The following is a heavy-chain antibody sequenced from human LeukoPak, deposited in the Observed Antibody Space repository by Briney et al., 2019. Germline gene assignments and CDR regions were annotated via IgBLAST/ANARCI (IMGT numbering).Heavy chain of an antibody. J-gene: IGHJ3*02. D-gene: IGHD4-17*01. CDR1: GGSISSGGYY. CDR3: ASTRRIDYGNAFDI. Sequence: TSETLSLTCTVSGGSISSGGYYWSWIRQHPGKGQEWIGYIYYSGSTYYNPSLKSRVTISVDTSKNQFSLKLSSVTAADTAVYYCASTRRIDYGNAFDIWGQGTMVTVSS. CDR2: IYYSGST. V-gene: IGHV4-31*03.